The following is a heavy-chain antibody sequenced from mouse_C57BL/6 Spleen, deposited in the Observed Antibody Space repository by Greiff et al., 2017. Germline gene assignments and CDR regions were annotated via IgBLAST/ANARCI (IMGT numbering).Heavy chain of an antibody. CDR1: GYTFTSYG. V-gene: IGHV1-81*01. D-gene: IGHD1-1*01. CDR2: IYPRSGNT. J-gene: IGHJ3*01. CDR3: ARNPFDCYGSSYDWFAY. Sequence: QVQLQQSGAELARPGASVKLSCKASGYTFTSYGISWVKQRTGQGLEWIGEIYPRSGNTYYNEKFKGKATLTADKSSSTAYMELRSLTSEDSAVYFCARNPFDCYGSSYDWFAYWGQGTLVTVSA.